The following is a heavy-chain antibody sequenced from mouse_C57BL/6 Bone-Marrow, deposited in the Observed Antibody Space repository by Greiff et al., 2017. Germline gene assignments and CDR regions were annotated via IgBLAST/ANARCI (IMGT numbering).Heavy chain of an antibody. D-gene: IGHD1-1*01. CDR1: GFTFSDYG. Sequence: EVHLVESGGGLVQPGGSLKLSCAASGFTFSDYGMAWVRQAPRKGPEWVAFISNLAYSIYYADTVTGRFTISRENAKNTLYLEMSSLRSEDTAMYYCARSGDGSSFYWYFDVWGTGTTVTVSS. CDR2: ISNLAYSI. J-gene: IGHJ1*03. V-gene: IGHV5-15*01. CDR3: ARSGDGSSFYWYFDV.